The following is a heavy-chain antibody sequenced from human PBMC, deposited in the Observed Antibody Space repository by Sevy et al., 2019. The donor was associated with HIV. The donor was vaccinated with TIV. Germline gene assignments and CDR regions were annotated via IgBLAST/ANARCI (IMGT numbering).Heavy chain of an antibody. V-gene: IGHV4-4*07. CDR3: SIDIPEDIFYYGMDV. CDR1: GGSVSGFR. J-gene: IGHJ6*02. D-gene: IGHD3-9*01. CDR2: MYNSEKT. Sequence: SETLSLTCTVSGGSVSGFRWSWIRQSAGKGLEWIGRMYNSEKTYNPSLKSRVTMSVDTSRDQFSLKLSSVTAADTAVYYCSIDIPEDIFYYGMDVWGQGTTVTVSS.